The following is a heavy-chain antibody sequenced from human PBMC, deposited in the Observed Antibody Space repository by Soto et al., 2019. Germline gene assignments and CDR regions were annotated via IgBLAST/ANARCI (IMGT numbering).Heavy chain of an antibody. J-gene: IGHJ4*02. Sequence: SETLSLTCTVSGVSISSDYWSWIRQHPEKGLEWIGYIYYSGTTYYNPSLESRVTISVDTSENQFSLNLNSVTAADTAMYYCASTYSNASSGPFDFWGQGALVTVSS. CDR1: GVSISSDY. CDR3: ASTYSNASSGPFDF. D-gene: IGHD1-26*01. V-gene: IGHV4-31*03. CDR2: IYYSGTT.